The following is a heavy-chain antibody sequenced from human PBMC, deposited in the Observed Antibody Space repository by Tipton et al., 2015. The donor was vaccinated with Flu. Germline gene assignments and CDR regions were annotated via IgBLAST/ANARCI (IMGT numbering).Heavy chain of an antibody. J-gene: IGHJ4*02. V-gene: IGHV1-18*04. Sequence: QVQLVQYGAEAKKPGASVKVSCKASGYTFSGNGISWERQAPGQGLEWMGWINPKTGNTNFVQKLQGRVTMTIDTSTSAAYMELRSLSAYDTAMYYCARELQLGIELAATTLMFDSWGQGTLFTVSS. D-gene: IGHD6-19*01. CDR1: GYTFSGNG. CDR3: ARELQLGIELAATTLMFDS. CDR2: INPKTGNT.